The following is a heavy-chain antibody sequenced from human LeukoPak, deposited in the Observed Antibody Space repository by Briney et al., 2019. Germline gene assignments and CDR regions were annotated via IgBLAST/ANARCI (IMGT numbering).Heavy chain of an antibody. CDR3: ARGTAARPDGYYYYYYMDV. Sequence: ASVKVSCKASGYTFTSYFIHWVRQAPGQGLEWMGIINPSGGSTNYPQKFQGRVTITRNTSISTAYMELSSLRSEDTAVYYCARGTAARPDGYYYYYYMDVWGKGTTVTVSS. J-gene: IGHJ6*03. CDR2: INPSGGST. V-gene: IGHV1-46*01. CDR1: GYTFTSYF. D-gene: IGHD6-6*01.